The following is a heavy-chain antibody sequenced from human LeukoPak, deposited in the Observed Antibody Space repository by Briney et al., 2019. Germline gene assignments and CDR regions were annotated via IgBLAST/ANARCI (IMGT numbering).Heavy chain of an antibody. J-gene: IGHJ4*02. CDR1: GFTFSNNA. CDR3: ARIRDSSGYYYEMGAYYFDY. V-gene: IGHV3-23*01. D-gene: IGHD3-22*01. CDR2: ISGSGSST. Sequence: PGGSLRLSCAASGFTFSNNAMSWVRQAPGKGLEWVSCISGSGSSTYYADSVKGRFTISRDNLKNTLYLQMNSLRAEDTAVYYCARIRDSSGYYYEMGAYYFDYWGQGTLVTVSS.